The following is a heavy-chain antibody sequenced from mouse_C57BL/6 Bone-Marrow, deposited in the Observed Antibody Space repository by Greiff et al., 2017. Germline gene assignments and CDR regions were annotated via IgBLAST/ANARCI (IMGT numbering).Heavy chain of an antibody. J-gene: IGHJ2*01. CDR3: ARDAEGEGWGSFDY. Sequence: EVKLMESGGGLVQSGRSLRLSCATSGFTFSDFYMEWVRQAPGKGLEWISASRNKANDYTTEYSASVKGRFIVSRNTSQSILYLQMNSLRAEDTAIYYCARDAEGEGWGSFDYWGQGTTLTVSS. D-gene: IGHD3-3*01. V-gene: IGHV7-1*01. CDR1: GFTFSDFY. CDR2: SRNKANDYTT.